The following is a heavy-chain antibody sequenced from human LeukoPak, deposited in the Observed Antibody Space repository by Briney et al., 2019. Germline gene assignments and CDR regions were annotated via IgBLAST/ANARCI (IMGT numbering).Heavy chain of an antibody. CDR2: ISYDGSNK. CDR1: GFTFSSYG. Sequence: PGGSLRLSCAASGFTFSSYGMHWVRQAPGKGLEWVAVISYDGSNKYYADSVKGRFTISRDNSKNTLYLQMNSLRAENTAVYYCARGPGYSSGFLWYWGQGTLVTVSS. J-gene: IGHJ4*02. D-gene: IGHD6-19*01. V-gene: IGHV3-30*03. CDR3: ARGPGYSSGFLWY.